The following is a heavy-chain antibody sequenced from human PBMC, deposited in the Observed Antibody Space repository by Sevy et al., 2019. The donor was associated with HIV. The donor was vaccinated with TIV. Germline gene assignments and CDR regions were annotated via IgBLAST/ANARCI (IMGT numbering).Heavy chain of an antibody. J-gene: IGHJ4*02. V-gene: IGHV4-4*07. CDR1: GGSISSHY. CDR3: AREDHHGYCSSTNCYPTYFDY. CDR2: IFISGDT. Sequence: SETLSLTCTVSGGSISSHYWSWIRQPAGRGLEWIGRIFISGDTNYNPSLKSRVTMSVDTSKNQFSLKLSSVAAADTAVYFCAREDHHGYCSSTNCYPTYFDYWGQGTLVTVSS. D-gene: IGHD2-2*01.